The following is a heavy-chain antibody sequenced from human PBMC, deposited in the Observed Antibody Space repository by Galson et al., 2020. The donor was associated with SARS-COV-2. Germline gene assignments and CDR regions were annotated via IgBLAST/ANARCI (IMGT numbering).Heavy chain of an antibody. CDR1: GVSVNSDDSY. CDR2: IFYSGFT. D-gene: IGHD1-26*01. Sequence: SQTLSLTCTVSGVSVNSDDSYWRWIRQHPEKGLAWIGYIFYSGFTYFSPSFKSRLTMSLDSSKNQFSLKLNDVTAADTAVYYCASGLGGDYWGPGTLVTVSS. CDR3: ASGLGGDY. J-gene: IGHJ4*02. V-gene: IGHV4-31*03.